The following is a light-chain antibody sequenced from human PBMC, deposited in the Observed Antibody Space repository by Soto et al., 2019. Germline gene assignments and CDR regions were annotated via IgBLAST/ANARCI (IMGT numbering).Light chain of an antibody. CDR1: SSNIGAGYD. J-gene: IGLJ1*01. Sequence: QSVLTQPPSVSGAPGQRVTISCTGSSSNIGAGYDVHWYQQLPGTAPILLIYGNSNRPSGVPDRFSGSKSGTSASLAITGLQAEDEADYYCQSYDSSLSGSDVFGTGTKVTVL. CDR2: GNS. V-gene: IGLV1-40*01. CDR3: QSYDSSLSGSDV.